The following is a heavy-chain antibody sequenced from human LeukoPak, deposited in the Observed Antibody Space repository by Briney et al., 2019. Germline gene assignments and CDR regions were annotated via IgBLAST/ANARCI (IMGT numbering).Heavy chain of an antibody. J-gene: IGHJ6*02. CDR1: GYTFTSYD. CDR3: ARALDYYYDSSGSSGMDV. CDR2: MNPNSGNT. D-gene: IGHD3-22*01. V-gene: IGHV1-8*01. Sequence: ASVKVSCKASGYTFTSYDINWVRQATGQGLEWMGWMNPNSGNTGYAQKFQGRVTMTRNTSISTAYMELSSLRSEDTAVYYCARALDYYYDSSGSSGMDVWGQGTTVTVSS.